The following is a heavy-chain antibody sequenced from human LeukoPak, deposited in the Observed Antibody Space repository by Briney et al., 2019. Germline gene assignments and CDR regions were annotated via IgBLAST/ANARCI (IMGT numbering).Heavy chain of an antibody. V-gene: IGHV3-74*01. CDR3: ARVVPDGIAARMGNYYYYMDV. CDR1: GFTFDDYG. CDR2: INSDGSST. Sequence: PGGSLRLSCAASGFTFDDYGMTWVRQAPGKGLVWVSRINSDGSSTSYADSVKGRFTISRDNAKNTLYLQMNSLRAEDTAVYYCARVVPDGIAARMGNYYYYMDVWGKGTTVTVSS. J-gene: IGHJ6*03. D-gene: IGHD6-6*01.